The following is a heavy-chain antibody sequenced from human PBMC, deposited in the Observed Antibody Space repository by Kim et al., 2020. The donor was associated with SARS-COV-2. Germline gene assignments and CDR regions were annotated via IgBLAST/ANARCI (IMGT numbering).Heavy chain of an antibody. CDR1: GGSISSGSYY. Sequence: SETLSLTCTVSGGSISSGSYYWNWMRQPAGKGLKWIGRIYTTGRNNYNPSLKSRVTISIDTSKNQFALNLSSVTAADTAVYYCTRGGNDGAKNAFGIWGQGTMVTVS. CDR3: TRGGNDGAKNAFGI. CDR2: IYTTGRN. V-gene: IGHV4-61*02. D-gene: IGHD3-16*01. J-gene: IGHJ3*02.